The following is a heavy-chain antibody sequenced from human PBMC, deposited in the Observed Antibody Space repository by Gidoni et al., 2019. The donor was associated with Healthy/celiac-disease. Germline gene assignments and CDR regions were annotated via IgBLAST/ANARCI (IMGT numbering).Heavy chain of an antibody. D-gene: IGHD1-26*01. J-gene: IGHJ4*02. CDR3: ARDGVALGATGIDY. CDR2: ISSSSSYT. Sequence: QVQLVESGGGLVKPGGSLRLSCAASGFTSSAYYMSWIRQAPGKGLEWVSYISSSSSYTNYADSVKGRFTISRDNAKNSLYLQMNSLRAEDTAVYYCARDGVALGATGIDYWGQGTLVTVSS. CDR1: GFTSSAYY. V-gene: IGHV3-11*05.